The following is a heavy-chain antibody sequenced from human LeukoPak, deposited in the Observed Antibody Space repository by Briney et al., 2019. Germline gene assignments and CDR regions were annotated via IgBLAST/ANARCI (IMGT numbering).Heavy chain of an antibody. D-gene: IGHD6-19*01. CDR1: GFIFNYYA. J-gene: IGHJ4*02. CDR2: ISWNSGSI. Sequence: PGRSLRLSCAGSGFIFNYYAMHWVRHPPGKGLEWVSGISWNSGSIDYADSVKGRFTISRDNAKNSLYLQMNSLRVEDTAFYYCAKDNRRHYTSGPNPDSLHWGQGALVTVSS. CDR3: AKDNRRHYTSGPNPDSLH. V-gene: IGHV3-9*01.